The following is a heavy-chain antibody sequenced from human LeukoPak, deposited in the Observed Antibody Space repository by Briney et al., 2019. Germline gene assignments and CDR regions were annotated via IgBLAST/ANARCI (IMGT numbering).Heavy chain of an antibody. CDR2: IRYDGSNK. V-gene: IGHV3-30*02. D-gene: IGHD3-22*01. J-gene: IGHJ4*02. Sequence: GGSLRLSCAASGFTFSSYGMHWVRQAPGKGLEWVAFIRYDGSNKYYADSVKGRFTIPRDNSKNTLYLQMNSLRAEDTAVYYCAKVDDSSGPVAIDYWGQGTLVTVSS. CDR1: GFTFSSYG. CDR3: AKVDDSSGPVAIDY.